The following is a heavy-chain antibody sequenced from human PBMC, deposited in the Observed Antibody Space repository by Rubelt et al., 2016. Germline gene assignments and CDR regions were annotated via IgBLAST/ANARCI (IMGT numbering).Heavy chain of an antibody. D-gene: IGHD6-13*01. V-gene: IGHV3-23*01. CDR1: NYA. CDR3: AREGGEVEAGPFDY. J-gene: IGHJ4*02. Sequence: NYAMNWVRQAPGKGLEWVSALSGSGGDTFHADSVKGRFTISRDNSKNTLYLQMDSLRAEDTAVYYCAREGGEVEAGPFDYWGQGTLVTVSS. CDR2: LSGSGGDT.